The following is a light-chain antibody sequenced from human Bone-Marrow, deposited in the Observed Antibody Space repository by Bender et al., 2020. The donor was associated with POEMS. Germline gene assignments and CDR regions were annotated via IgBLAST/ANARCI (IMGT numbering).Light chain of an antibody. V-gene: IGLV2-14*03. CDR3: CSYAGTTTLYV. CDR1: NSDVGGDNY. Sequence: QSVVTQPASVSGSPGQTITISCTGTNSDVGGDNYVSWYQQHPGKARKLLIFAVSNRPSGVSNRFPGSKSGNTASLTISGLQAEDEADYYCCSYAGTTTLYVFGSGTKVTVL. CDR2: AVS. J-gene: IGLJ1*01.